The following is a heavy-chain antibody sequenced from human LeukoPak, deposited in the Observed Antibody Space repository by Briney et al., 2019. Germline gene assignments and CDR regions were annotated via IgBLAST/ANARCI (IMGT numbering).Heavy chain of an antibody. CDR2: MNPNSGNT. CDR3: ARVRPLGATGAFDI. Sequence: ASVKVSCKASGYTFTSYDINWVRQATGQGLEWMGWMNPNSGNTGYAQKFRGRVTITRNTSISTAYMELSSLRSEDTAVYYCARVRPLGATGAFDIWGQGTMVTVSS. CDR1: GYTFTSYD. D-gene: IGHD1-26*01. J-gene: IGHJ3*02. V-gene: IGHV1-8*03.